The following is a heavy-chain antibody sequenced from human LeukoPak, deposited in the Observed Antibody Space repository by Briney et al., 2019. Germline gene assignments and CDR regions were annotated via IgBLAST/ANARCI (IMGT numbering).Heavy chain of an antibody. Sequence: SETLSLICTVSGGSISSSSYYWGWIRQPPGKGLEWIGSIYYSGSTYYNPSLKSRVTISVDTSKNQFSLKLSSVTAADTAVYYCARRNSGWYLFDYWGQGTLVTVSS. V-gene: IGHV4-39*01. CDR2: IYYSGST. J-gene: IGHJ4*02. D-gene: IGHD6-19*01. CDR3: ARRNSGWYLFDY. CDR1: GGSISSSSYY.